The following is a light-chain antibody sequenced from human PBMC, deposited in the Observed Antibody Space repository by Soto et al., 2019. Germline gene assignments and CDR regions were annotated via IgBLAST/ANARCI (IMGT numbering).Light chain of an antibody. J-gene: IGKJ4*01. Sequence: EILLTQSPSTLSLSSGDIATLSFRASQSIAYTYLAWYQQKPGQAPRLLIHGAFSRATGIPDRFSGSGSGTDFTLTISRLESEDFAVYYCQQYGTSPLTFGGGTKVDI. CDR2: GAF. V-gene: IGKV3-20*01. CDR3: QQYGTSPLT. CDR1: QSIAYTY.